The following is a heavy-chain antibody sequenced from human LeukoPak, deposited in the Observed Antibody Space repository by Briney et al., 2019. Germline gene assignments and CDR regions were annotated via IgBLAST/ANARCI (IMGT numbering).Heavy chain of an antibody. V-gene: IGHV1-2*02. D-gene: IGHD6-19*01. Sequence: GASVKVSCKASGYIFIGHFIHWVRQTPGQGLGWLGCINPASDGTNSAQKFQGRVTMTRDTSTNTAYMELSSLSNDDTAIYFCARAIGVAGYFDYWGQGALVTVSS. CDR3: ARAIGVAGYFDY. J-gene: IGHJ4*02. CDR2: INPASDGT. CDR1: GYIFIGHF.